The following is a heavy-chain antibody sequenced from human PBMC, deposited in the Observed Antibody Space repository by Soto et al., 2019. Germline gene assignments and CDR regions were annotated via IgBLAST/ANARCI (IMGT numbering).Heavy chain of an antibody. J-gene: IGHJ6*02. CDR2: ISYDGSNK. CDR1: GFTFSSYG. V-gene: IGHV3-30*18. Sequence: GGSLRLSCAASGFTFSSYGMHWVRQAPGKGLEWVAVISYDGSNKYYADSVKGRFTISRDNSKNTLYLQMNSLRAEDTAVYYCAKDIGVAPPPGYYYGMDVWGQGTTVTVSS. CDR3: AKDIGVAPPPGYYYGMDV. D-gene: IGHD3-10*01.